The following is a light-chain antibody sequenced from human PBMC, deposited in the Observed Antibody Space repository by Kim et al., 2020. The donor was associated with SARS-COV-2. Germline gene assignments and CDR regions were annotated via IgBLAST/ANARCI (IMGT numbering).Light chain of an antibody. J-gene: IGLJ3*02. CDR1: NIGSKG. CDR3: QVWDSHSDQPV. CDR2: HDS. Sequence: SYELTQPPSMSVAPGQTARITCGGNNIGSKGVHWNQLKPGQAPLLVISHDSDRPSGIPGRIFGSNSGTAATLIITRVEAGDEAGYYCQVWDSHSDQPVFGGGTQLTVL. V-gene: IGLV3-21*04.